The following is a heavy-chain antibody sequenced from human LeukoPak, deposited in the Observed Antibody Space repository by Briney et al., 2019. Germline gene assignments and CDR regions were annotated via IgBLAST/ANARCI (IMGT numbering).Heavy chain of an antibody. Sequence: GGSLRLSCAASGFVFSNYWMSWVRQAPGKGLEWVANIKPDGTEKYYVDSVKGRFTISRDNAKNSLYLQMNSLRAEDTAVYYCARTRITMIVGLASRFDYWGQGTLVTVSS. CDR3: ARTRITMIVGLASRFDY. D-gene: IGHD3-22*01. J-gene: IGHJ4*02. CDR1: GFVFSNYW. V-gene: IGHV3-7*01. CDR2: IKPDGTEK.